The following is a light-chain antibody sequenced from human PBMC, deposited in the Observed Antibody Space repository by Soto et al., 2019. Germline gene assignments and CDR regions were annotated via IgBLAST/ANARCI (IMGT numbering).Light chain of an antibody. J-gene: IGKJ1*01. CDR3: QQHYSTPET. CDR1: QSVLYSSNNKNY. Sequence: DIVMTQSPDSLAVSLGERATINCKSSQSVLYSSNNKNYLAWYQQNPGQPPKLLIYWASTRESGVPDLFSDSRSGTDFTLTISSRQAEDVAVYYWQQHYSTPETFGQGTKVEIK. V-gene: IGKV4-1*01. CDR2: WAS.